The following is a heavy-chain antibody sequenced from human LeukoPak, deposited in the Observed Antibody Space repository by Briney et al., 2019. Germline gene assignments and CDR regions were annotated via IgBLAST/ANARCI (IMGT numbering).Heavy chain of an antibody. CDR1: GFTLSSYV. D-gene: IGHD6-13*01. J-gene: IGHJ4*02. V-gene: IGHV3-23*01. CDR2: ISGSGGST. CDR3: AKPPSLLAAARSG. Sequence: GGSLTLPCAASGFTLSSYVMSWVRQAPGKGLEWVAAISGSGGSTYYADSVKGRFTISRDNSKNTLYLQMNSLRAEDTAVYYCAKPPSLLAAARSGWGQGTLVTVSS.